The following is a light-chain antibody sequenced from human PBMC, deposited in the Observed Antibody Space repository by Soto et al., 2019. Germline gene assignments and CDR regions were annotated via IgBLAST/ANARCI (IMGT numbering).Light chain of an antibody. CDR3: SSYTSSSTPVV. J-gene: IGLJ2*01. CDR1: TSDIGAYNY. CDR2: EVS. V-gene: IGLV2-14*01. Sequence: QSALTQPPSASGSPGQSVTISCTGTTSDIGAYNYVSWYQQHPGKAPKLMIYEVSNRPSGVSNRFSGSKSGNTASLTISGLQAEDEADYYCSSYTSSSTPVVFGGGTKVTVL.